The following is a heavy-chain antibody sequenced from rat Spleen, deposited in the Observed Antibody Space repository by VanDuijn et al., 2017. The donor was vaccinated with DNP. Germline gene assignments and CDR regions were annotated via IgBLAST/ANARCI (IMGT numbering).Heavy chain of an antibody. CDR2: ISFSGGT. CDR1: GSSITTNY. V-gene: IGHV3-1*01. Sequence: EVQLQESGPGLVKPSQSLSLTCSVTGSSITTNYWGWVRKFPGNKMEYIGHISFSGGTNYNPSLKSQISITRDTSKNQFFLQLSSVTTEDTATYYCARWTYYFDYWGQGVMVTVSS. CDR3: ARWTYYFDY. J-gene: IGHJ2*01.